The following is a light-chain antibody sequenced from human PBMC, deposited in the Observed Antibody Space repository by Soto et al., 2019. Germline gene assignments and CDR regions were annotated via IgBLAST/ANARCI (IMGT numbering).Light chain of an antibody. CDR2: GAS. V-gene: IGKV3-20*01. J-gene: IGKJ5*01. CDR1: QSVSSSY. Sequence: EIVLTQSPGTLSLSPGERATLSCRASQSVSSSYLAWYQQKPCQAPRLLIYGASSRATGIPDRFSGSGSGTDVTLTFTRLEPEDVAVYCCQQYVSSPLVPVGQGTRLEIK. CDR3: QQYVSSPLVP.